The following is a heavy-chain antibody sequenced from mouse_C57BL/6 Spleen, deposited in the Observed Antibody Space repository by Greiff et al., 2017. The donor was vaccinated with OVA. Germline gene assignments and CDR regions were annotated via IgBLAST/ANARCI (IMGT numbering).Heavy chain of an antibody. CDR2: ISSGSSTI. CDR1: GFTFSDYG. Sequence: EVKLQESGGGLVKPGGSLKLSCAASGFTFSDYGMHWVRQAPEKGLEWVAYISSGSSTIYYADTVQGRFTISRDNAKNTLFLQMTSLRSEDTAMXYGGGDHDYDGGWIAYWGQGTLVTVSA. D-gene: IGHD2-4*01. J-gene: IGHJ3*01. V-gene: IGHV5-17*01. CDR3: GGDHDYDGGWIAY.